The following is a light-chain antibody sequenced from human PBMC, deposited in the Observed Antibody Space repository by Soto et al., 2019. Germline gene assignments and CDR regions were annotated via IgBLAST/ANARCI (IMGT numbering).Light chain of an antibody. CDR3: QQFGTSPWT. CDR2: GAS. V-gene: IGKV3-20*01. Sequence: EIVFTQPPATLSLSPGERATLSCRASQSVSSNYLTWYQQKPGQARRLLIYGASSRATGIPDRFSGSGSGTDSTLTISRLEPEDFAVYYCQQFGTSPWTFGQGTKVDI. CDR1: QSVSSNY. J-gene: IGKJ1*01.